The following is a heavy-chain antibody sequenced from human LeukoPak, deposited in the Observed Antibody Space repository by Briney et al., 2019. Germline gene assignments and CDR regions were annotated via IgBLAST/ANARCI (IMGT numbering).Heavy chain of an antibody. D-gene: IGHD1-26*01. Sequence: GRSLRLSCAASGFTFDDYAMHWVRQAPGTGLEWVSGISWNSGSIPYADSVKGRFTISRDNAKNSLYLQMNSLRAEDTAFYYCAKDRRSGSHGNLVDQWGQGKLVTVSS. CDR3: AKDRRSGSHGNLVDQ. CDR1: GFTFDDYA. CDR2: ISWNSGSI. J-gene: IGHJ4*02. V-gene: IGHV3-9*01.